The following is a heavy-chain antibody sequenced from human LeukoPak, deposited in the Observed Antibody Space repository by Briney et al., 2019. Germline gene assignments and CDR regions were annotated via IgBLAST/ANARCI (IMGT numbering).Heavy chain of an antibody. Sequence: GGSLRLSCAASGFTFSSYSMNWVRQAPGKGLEWVSSISSSSSYIYYADSVKGRFTISRDNAKNSLYLQMNSLRAEDTAVYYCARTKGLKDGIAATDYWGQGTLVTVSS. CDR2: ISSSSSYI. J-gene: IGHJ4*02. D-gene: IGHD6-13*01. CDR3: ARTKGLKDGIAATDY. CDR1: GFTFSSYS. V-gene: IGHV3-21*01.